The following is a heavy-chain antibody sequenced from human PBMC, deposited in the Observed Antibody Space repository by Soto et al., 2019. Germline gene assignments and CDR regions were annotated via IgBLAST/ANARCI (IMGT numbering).Heavy chain of an antibody. CDR1: GYSFTSYW. V-gene: IGHV5-10-1*01. CDR2: IDPSDSYT. Sequence: GESLKISCKGSGYSFTSYWISWVRQMPGKGLEWMGRIDPSDSYTNYSPSFQGHVTISADKSIGTAYLQWSSLKASDTAMYYCARHGAYSYGYMYAFDIWGRGTMVTVSS. J-gene: IGHJ3*02. D-gene: IGHD5-18*01. CDR3: ARHGAYSYGYMYAFDI.